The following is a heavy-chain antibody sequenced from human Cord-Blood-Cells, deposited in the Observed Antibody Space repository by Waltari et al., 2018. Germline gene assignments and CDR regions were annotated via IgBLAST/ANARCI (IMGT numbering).Heavy chain of an antibody. D-gene: IGHD3-10*01. CDR2: INPGGGST. CDR1: GYTFTSYY. CDR3: ASRGRDWYFDL. V-gene: IGHV1-46*01. Sequence: QVQLVQSGAEVKKPGASVKVSCKASGYTFTSYYMHWVRQAPGQGLEWMGIINPGGGSTSYAQKFQGRVTMTRDTSTSTVYMGLSSLRSEDTAVYYCASRGRDWYFDLWGRGTLVTVSS. J-gene: IGHJ2*01.